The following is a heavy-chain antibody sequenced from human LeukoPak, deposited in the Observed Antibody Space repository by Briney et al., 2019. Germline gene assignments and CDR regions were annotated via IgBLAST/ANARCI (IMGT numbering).Heavy chain of an antibody. CDR3: ARGYRYYDFWSGYGMDV. Sequence: PGGSLRLSCAASGFTFSSYGVHWVRQAPGKGLEWVAVIWYDGSNKYYADSVKGRFTISRDNSKNTLYLQMNSLRAEDTAVYYCARGYRYYDFWSGYGMDVWGQGTTVTVSS. J-gene: IGHJ6*02. D-gene: IGHD3-3*01. CDR2: IWYDGSNK. V-gene: IGHV3-33*01. CDR1: GFTFSSYG.